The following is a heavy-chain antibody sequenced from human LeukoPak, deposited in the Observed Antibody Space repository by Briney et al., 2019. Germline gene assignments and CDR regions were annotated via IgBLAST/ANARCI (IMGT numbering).Heavy chain of an antibody. V-gene: IGHV3-48*01. CDR1: GVTFSTYN. CDR2: TNTDGSTI. J-gene: IGHJ4*02. D-gene: IGHD3-10*01. CDR3: ARVVPTTPFGGFDY. Sequence: GGSLRLSCAASGVTFSTYNMNWVRQAPGKGLEWVSYTNTDGSTIYYADSVRGRFTISRDNAKNSLFLHMSGLRAEDTAVYYCARVVPTTPFGGFDYWGQGTLVTVSP.